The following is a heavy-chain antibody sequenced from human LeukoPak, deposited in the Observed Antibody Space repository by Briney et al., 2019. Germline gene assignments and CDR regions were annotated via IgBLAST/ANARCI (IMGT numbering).Heavy chain of an antibody. V-gene: IGHV3-9*01. Sequence: PGRSLRLSCAASGFTFDDYAMHWVPQAPGKGLEWVSGISWNSGSIGYADSVKGRFTISRDNAKNSLYLQMNSLRAEDTALYYCAASTDILTGYFWFDPWGQGTLVTVSS. J-gene: IGHJ5*02. CDR3: AASTDILTGYFWFDP. CDR2: ISWNSGSI. D-gene: IGHD3-9*01. CDR1: GFTFDDYA.